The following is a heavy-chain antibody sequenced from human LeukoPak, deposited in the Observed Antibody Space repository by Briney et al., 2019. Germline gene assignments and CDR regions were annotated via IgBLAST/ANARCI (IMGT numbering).Heavy chain of an antibody. Sequence: ASVKVSCKASGYTFTGYYMHWVRQAPGQGIEWMGWISAYNGNTNYAQKLQGRVTMTTDTSTSTAYMELRSLRSDDTAVYYCARGRLVVVAATAFDYWGQGTLVTVSS. D-gene: IGHD2-15*01. V-gene: IGHV1-18*04. CDR3: ARGRLVVVAATAFDY. CDR1: GYTFTGYY. CDR2: ISAYNGNT. J-gene: IGHJ4*02.